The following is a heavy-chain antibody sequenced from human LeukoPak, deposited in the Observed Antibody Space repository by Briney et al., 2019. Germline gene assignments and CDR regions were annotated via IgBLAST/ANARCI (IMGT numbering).Heavy chain of an antibody. D-gene: IGHD6-19*01. V-gene: IGHV4-59*12. CDR2: IYYSGST. CDR1: GGSISSYY. Sequence: SETLSLTCTVSGGSISSYYWSWIRQPPGKGLEWIGYIYYSGSTNYNPSLKSRVTISVDTSKNQFSLKLNSVIAADTAVYYCARENSGWYYFDYWGQGTLVTVSS. CDR3: ARENSGWYYFDY. J-gene: IGHJ4*02.